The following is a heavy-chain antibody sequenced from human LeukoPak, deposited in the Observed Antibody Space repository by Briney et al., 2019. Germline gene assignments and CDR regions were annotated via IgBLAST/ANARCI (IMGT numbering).Heavy chain of an antibody. CDR2: ISAYNCYT. Sequence: APVKVSFQTSGYPFNSYGISWVRPAPGQGLEWMGWISAYNCYTNYAQKLQGRVTMTTDASTSTAYMELRSLRSDDTAVYYCARDFAHRRVVSSHIGLDAWGQGRLVTVSS. V-gene: IGHV1-18*01. CDR1: GYPFNSYG. J-gene: IGHJ5*02. D-gene: IGHD2-21*01. CDR3: ARDFAHRRVVSSHIGLDA.